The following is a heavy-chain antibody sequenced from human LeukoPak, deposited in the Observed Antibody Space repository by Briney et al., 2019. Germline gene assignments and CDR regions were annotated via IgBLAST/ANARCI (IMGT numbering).Heavy chain of an antibody. CDR1: GFTFSSCG. CDR2: VWSDGSNT. Sequence: GRSLRLSCAASGFTFSSCGMHWVRQAPGKGLEWVAVVWSDGSNTNYADAVKGRFTISRDNSKNTFYLQMNSLRAEDTAVYYCARDPNLDYWGQGTLVSVSS. J-gene: IGHJ4*02. CDR3: ARDPNLDY. V-gene: IGHV3-33*08.